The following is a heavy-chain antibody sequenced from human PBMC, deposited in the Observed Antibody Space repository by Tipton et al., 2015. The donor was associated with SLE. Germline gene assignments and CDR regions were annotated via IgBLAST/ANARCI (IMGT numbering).Heavy chain of an antibody. J-gene: IGHJ4*02. CDR3: ARARLFFFDY. Sequence: GLVKPSETLSLTCTVSGGSISSYYWTWIRQPPGGGLEWIGYIYYSGSTNYNPSLKSRVTISVDTSKNQFSLKLSSVTAADTAVYYCARARLFFFDYWGQGTLVTVSS. V-gene: IGHV4-59*01. CDR2: IYYSGST. CDR1: GGSISSYY.